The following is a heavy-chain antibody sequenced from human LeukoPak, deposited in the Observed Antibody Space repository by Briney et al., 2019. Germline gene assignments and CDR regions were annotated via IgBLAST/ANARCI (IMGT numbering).Heavy chain of an antibody. CDR3: ARDIGDYYGSGSYLLF. Sequence: ASVKVSCKASGYTFTGYYMHWVRQAPGQGLEWMGCINPNSCGTNYAQKFQGRVTMTRDTSINTAYMEVSSLRSDATAVYYCARDIGDYYGSGSYLLFWGQGTLVTVAS. D-gene: IGHD3-10*01. CDR1: GYTFTGYY. CDR2: INPNSCGT. V-gene: IGHV1-2*02. J-gene: IGHJ4*01.